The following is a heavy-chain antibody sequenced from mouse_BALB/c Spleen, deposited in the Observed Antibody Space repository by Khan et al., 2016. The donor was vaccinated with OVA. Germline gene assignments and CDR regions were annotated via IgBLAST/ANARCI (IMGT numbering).Heavy chain of an antibody. Sequence: EVQLQQSGTVLARPGASVKMSCKASGYSFTSYLIHWVKQRPGQGLEWIGDIYPGNSDTTYNQKFQDKANLTAGTSANTAYMELSSLTNEDSAVYYWARGGYSSFAYWGQGTLVTVSA. CDR2: IYPGNSDT. CDR3: ARGGYSSFAY. CDR1: GYSFTSYL. D-gene: IGHD1-3*01. V-gene: IGHV1-5*01. J-gene: IGHJ3*01.